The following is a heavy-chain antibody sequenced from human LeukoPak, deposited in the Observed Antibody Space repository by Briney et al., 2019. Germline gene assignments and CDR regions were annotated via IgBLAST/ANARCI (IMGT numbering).Heavy chain of an antibody. CDR3: TREGRGSDAFDY. D-gene: IGHD3-16*01. V-gene: IGHV3-49*04. CDR1: GFTFGDYA. Sequence: GRSLRLSCTTSGFTFGDYAMSWVRQAPGKGLEWVGFIRSKAYGGTTEYAASVKGRFTISRDDSRRIVYLQMNSLKTEDTAVYYCTREGRGSDAFDYWGQGTLVTVSS. CDR2: IRSKAYGGTT. J-gene: IGHJ4*02.